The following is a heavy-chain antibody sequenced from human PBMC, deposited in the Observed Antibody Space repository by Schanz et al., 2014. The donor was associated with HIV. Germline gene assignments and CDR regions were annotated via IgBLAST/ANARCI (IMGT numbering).Heavy chain of an antibody. CDR2: ISWNSDNI. CDR3: VKDSGTLISGARWFDP. CDR1: GFTFEDYD. Sequence: EVQLVEFGGGLVRPGRSPRLSCEASGFTFEDYDMHWVRQAPGKGLEWVSSISWNSDNIDYADSVKGRFTISRDNGEDTLYLQMNSLRAEDTAFYYCVKDSGTLISGARWFDPWGQGTLVTVSS. V-gene: IGHV3-9*01. D-gene: IGHD1-26*01. J-gene: IGHJ5*02.